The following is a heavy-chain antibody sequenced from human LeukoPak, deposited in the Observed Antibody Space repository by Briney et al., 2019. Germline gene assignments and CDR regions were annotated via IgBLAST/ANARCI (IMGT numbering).Heavy chain of an antibody. V-gene: IGHV4-31*03. D-gene: IGHD3-3*01. CDR1: GGSISSGGYY. Sequence: SQTLSLTCTVSGGSISSGGYYWSWIRQHPGKGLEWTGYIYYSGSTYYNPSLKSRVTISVDTSKNQFSLKLSSVTAADTAVYYCARDVTIFGVVISSYYNVWGKGTTVTVSS. J-gene: IGHJ6*04. CDR2: IYYSGST. CDR3: ARDVTIFGVVISSYYNV.